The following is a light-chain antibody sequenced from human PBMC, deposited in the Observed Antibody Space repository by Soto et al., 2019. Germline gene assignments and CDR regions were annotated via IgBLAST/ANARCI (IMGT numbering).Light chain of an antibody. CDR3: SSYISSSTFVV. V-gene: IGLV2-14*01. Sequence: QSALTQPASVSVSPGQSITISGTGTSRDVGGYNYVSWHQQHPGKAPKVIITEVSNRPSGVSNRFSGSKSGNTASLTISGLQAEDEADYYCSSYISSSTFVVFGGGTKLTVL. CDR1: SRDVGGYNY. J-gene: IGLJ2*01. CDR2: EVS.